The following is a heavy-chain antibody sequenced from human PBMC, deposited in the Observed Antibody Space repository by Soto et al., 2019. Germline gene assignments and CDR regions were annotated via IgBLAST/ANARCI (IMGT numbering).Heavy chain of an antibody. V-gene: IGHV4-59*01. CDR1: GGSISRYY. J-gene: IGHJ6*03. CDR2: IYYSGST. CDR3: ARGSAYYDILTGYYYYYYYMDV. Sequence: SETLSLTCTGSGGSISRYYWSWIRQPPGKGLEWIGYIYYSGSTNYNPSLKSRVTISVDTSKNQFSLKLSSVTAADTAVYYCARGSAYYDILTGYYYYYYYMDVWGKGTTVTVSS. D-gene: IGHD3-9*01.